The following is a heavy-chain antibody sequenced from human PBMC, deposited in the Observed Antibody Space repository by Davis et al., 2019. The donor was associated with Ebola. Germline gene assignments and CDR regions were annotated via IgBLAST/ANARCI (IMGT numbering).Heavy chain of an antibody. D-gene: IGHD3-10*01. Sequence: SETLSLTCAVSSGSISSSNWWSWVRQPPGKGLEWIGEIYHSGSTNYNPSLKSRVTISVDKSKNQFSLKLSSVTAADTAVYYCARDLGFGELSYGMDVWGQGTTVTVSS. CDR1: SGSISSSNW. J-gene: IGHJ6*02. V-gene: IGHV4-4*02. CDR2: IYHSGST. CDR3: ARDLGFGELSYGMDV.